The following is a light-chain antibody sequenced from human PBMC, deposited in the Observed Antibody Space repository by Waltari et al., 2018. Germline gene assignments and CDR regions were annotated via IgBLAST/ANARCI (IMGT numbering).Light chain of an antibody. CDR3: TSYSSGRTPFV. Sequence: QSALTQPASVSGSPGQSITIPCTGSSGDIGTYKYVSWYQQHPGQAPKLLIYEVRNRPSGVSSRFSGTKSGNTASLTISGLQAEDDANYYCTSYSSGRTPFVFGSGTKVTVL. CDR2: EVR. V-gene: IGLV2-14*01. CDR1: SGDIGTYKY. J-gene: IGLJ1*01.